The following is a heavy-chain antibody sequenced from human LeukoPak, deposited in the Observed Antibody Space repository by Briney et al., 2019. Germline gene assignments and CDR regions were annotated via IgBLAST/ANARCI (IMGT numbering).Heavy chain of an antibody. CDR3: VKDQYCGGDCYSDY. D-gene: IGHD2-21*02. Sequence: GGSLRLSCSASGFTFSSYAMHWVRQAPGKGLEYVSAISSNGGSTYYADSVKGRFTISRDNSKNTLYLQMGSLRAEDTAVYYCVKDQYCGGDCYSDYWGQGTLVTVSS. CDR1: GFTFSSYA. CDR2: ISSNGGST. V-gene: IGHV3-64D*09. J-gene: IGHJ4*02.